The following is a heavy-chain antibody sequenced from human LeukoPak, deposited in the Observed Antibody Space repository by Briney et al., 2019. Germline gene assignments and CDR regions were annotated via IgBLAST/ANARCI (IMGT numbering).Heavy chain of an antibody. J-gene: IGHJ4*02. V-gene: IGHV4-39*07. D-gene: IGHD3-22*01. Sequence: ASETLSLTCTVSGGSISSSSYYWGWIRQPPGKGLEWIGSIYYSGSTYYNPSLKSRVTISVDTSKNQFSLKLSSVTAADTAVYYCARESVSSGYVDYWGQGTLVTVSS. CDR3: ARESVSSGYVDY. CDR1: GGSISSSSYY. CDR2: IYYSGST.